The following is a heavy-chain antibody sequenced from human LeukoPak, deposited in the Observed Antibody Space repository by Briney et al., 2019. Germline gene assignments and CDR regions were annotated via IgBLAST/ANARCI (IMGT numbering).Heavy chain of an antibody. D-gene: IGHD6-19*01. CDR2: IYYSGTT. CDR3: ARPTDSSGWYESAFDI. J-gene: IGHJ3*02. CDR1: GGSISSSPYY. V-gene: IGHV4-39*07. Sequence: SETLSLTCTVSGGSISSSPYYWGWIRQPPGKGLEWIGSIYYSGTTHYNPSLESRVTISVDTSKNQFSLKLSSVTAADTAVYYCARPTDSSGWYESAFDIWGQGTMVTVSS.